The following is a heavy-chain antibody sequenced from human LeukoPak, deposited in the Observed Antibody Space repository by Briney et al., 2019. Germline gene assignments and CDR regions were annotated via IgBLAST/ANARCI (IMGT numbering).Heavy chain of an antibody. D-gene: IGHD4-23*01. V-gene: IGHV4-39*01. J-gene: IGHJ3*02. CDR3: ARRPRGGNSGKNAFDI. CDR2: IYYSGST. CDR1: GGSISSSSYY. Sequence: ETLSLTCTVSGGSISSSSYYWGWIRQPPGKGLEWIGSIYYSGSTYYNPSLKSRVTISVDTSKNQFSLKLSSVTAADTAVYYCARRPRGGNSGKNAFDIWGQETMVTVSS.